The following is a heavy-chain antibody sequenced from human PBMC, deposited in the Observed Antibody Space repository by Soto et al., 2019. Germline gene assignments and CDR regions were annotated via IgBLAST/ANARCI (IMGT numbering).Heavy chain of an antibody. CDR3: ARIGSGGYYYYIDV. D-gene: IGHD2-15*01. CDR1: GFTFSSYA. Sequence: EVQLVESGGDLVQPGGSLRLYCAASGFTFSSYAMHWVRQAPGKGLEYVSAISSNGGSTYYANSVKGRFTISRDNSRNTLYVQMGSLRAEDMAVYYCARIGSGGYYYYIDVLGKGTTVTVSS. CDR2: ISSNGGST. V-gene: IGHV3-64*01. J-gene: IGHJ6*03.